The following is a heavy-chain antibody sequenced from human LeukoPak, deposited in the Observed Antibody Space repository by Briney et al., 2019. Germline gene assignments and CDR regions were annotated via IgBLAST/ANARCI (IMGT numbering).Heavy chain of an antibody. J-gene: IGHJ5*02. CDR2: IYHSGST. CDR3: ARAPGFGEFRWFDP. V-gene: IGHV4-30-2*01. D-gene: IGHD3-10*01. CDR1: GGSISSGGYS. Sequence: SETLSLTCAVSGGSISSGGYSWSWIRQPPGKGLEWIGYIYHSGSTYYNPSLKSRVTISVDRSKNQFSLKLSSVTAADTAVYYCARAPGFGEFRWFDPWGQGTLVTVSS.